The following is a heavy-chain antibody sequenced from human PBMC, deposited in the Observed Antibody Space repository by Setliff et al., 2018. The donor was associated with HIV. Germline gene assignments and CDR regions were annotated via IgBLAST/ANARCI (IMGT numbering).Heavy chain of an antibody. D-gene: IGHD7-27*01. V-gene: IGHV1-18*01. J-gene: IGHJ4*02. CDR1: GYNFTIFG. CDR3: ARQFSNSFDS. Sequence: GASVKVSCKASGYNFTIFGITWVRQAPGQGLEWMGWISAYNGNTNYAQKLQGRITLTIDTVTTTAYMDLRSLTSDDTAVYYCARQFSNSFDSWGQGTLVTVSS. CDR2: ISAYNGNT.